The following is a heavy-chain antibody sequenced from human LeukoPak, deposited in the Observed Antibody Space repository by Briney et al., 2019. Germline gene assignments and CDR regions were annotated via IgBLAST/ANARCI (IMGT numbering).Heavy chain of an antibody. CDR1: GYTFTGYY. V-gene: IGHV1-2*02. CDR2: INPNSGGT. J-gene: IGHJ4*02. Sequence: ASVKVSCKASGYTFTGYYMHWVRQAPGQGLEWMGWINPNSGGTNYAQKFQGRVTMTRDTSISTAYMELSRLRSDDTAVYYCATDNYDILTGPGNWYFDYWGQGTLVTVSS. D-gene: IGHD3-9*01. CDR3: ATDNYDILTGPGNWYFDY.